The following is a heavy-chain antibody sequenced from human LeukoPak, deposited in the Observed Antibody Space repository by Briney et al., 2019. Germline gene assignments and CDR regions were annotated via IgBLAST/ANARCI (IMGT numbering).Heavy chain of an antibody. D-gene: IGHD4-17*01. CDR1: GFTFRSYA. J-gene: IGHJ4*02. Sequence: GGSLRLSCAASGFTFRSYAMSWVRQAPGKGLEWVSAISDSGGTAYYADSVKGRFTISRDNAKNSLYLQMNSLRAEDTALYYCARDYDYGDYPGYWGQGTLVTVSS. CDR3: ARDYDYGDYPGY. CDR2: ISDSGGTA. V-gene: IGHV3-23*01.